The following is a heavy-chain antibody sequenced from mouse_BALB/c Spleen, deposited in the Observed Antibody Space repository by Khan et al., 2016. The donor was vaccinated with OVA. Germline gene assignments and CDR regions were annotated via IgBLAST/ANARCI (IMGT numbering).Heavy chain of an antibody. CDR3: ARGRYRYPFAY. CDR1: GYSITSDYA. J-gene: IGHJ3*01. D-gene: IGHD2-14*01. V-gene: IGHV3-2*02. CDR2: ISYSGST. Sequence: EVKLLESGPGLVKPSQSLSLTCTVTGYSITSDYAWNWIRQFPGNKLEWMGYISYSGSTSYNPSLKSRISITRDTSKNQFFLQLNSVTTEETATYYCARGRYRYPFAYWGQGTLVTVSA.